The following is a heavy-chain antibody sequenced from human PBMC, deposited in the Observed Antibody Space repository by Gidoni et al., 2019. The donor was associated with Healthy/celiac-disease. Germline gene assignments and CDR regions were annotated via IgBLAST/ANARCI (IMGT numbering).Heavy chain of an antibody. V-gene: IGHV3-49*04. D-gene: IGHD2-21*01. Sequence: EVQLVEYGGGFVQTGRSLRLSCTASGFTFGDYAMSWVSQDPGKGMEWVGFIRSKAYGGKTKYAASVKGRFTISRDDSKSIAYLQMNSLKTEDTAVYYCTRTMRGGIPPYYYYGMDVWGQGTTVTVSS. CDR3: TRTMRGGIPPYYYYGMDV. J-gene: IGHJ6*02. CDR1: GFTFGDYA. CDR2: IRSKAYGGKT.